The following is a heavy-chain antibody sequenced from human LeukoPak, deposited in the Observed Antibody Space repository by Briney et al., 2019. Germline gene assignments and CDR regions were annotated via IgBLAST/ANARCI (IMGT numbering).Heavy chain of an antibody. D-gene: IGHD3-3*01. CDR3: ATSYDFWSGYWDY. CDR2: ISYDGSNK. CDR1: GVTFSSYG. Sequence: GGALRLSCAASGVTFSSYGMHWVGQAPGRGGEWVAVISYDGSNKYYADSVKGRFTISRDNSKNTLYLQMNSLRAEDTAVYYCATSYDFWSGYWDYWGQGTLVTVSS. V-gene: IGHV3-30*03. J-gene: IGHJ4*02.